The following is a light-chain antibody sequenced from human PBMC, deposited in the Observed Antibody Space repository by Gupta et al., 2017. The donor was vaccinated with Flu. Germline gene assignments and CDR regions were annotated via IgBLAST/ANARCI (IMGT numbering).Light chain of an antibody. CDR2: DAS. CDR3: QQRTNWQWT. J-gene: IGKJ1*01. CDR1: QTVSDW. Sequence: EIVLTQSPATRSLSPGERATLSCRASQTVSDWLAWYQQKPGQAPRLLIFDASNRASGIPARFSGSGSGTDFTLTISSLEPEDFAVYYCQQRTNWQWTFGQGTKVEIK. V-gene: IGKV3-11*01.